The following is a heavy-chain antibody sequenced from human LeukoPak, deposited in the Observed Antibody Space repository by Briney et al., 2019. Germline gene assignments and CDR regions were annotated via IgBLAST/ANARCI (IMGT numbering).Heavy chain of an antibody. J-gene: IGHJ6*03. V-gene: IGHV3-7*01. CDR2: VKQDGSEK. CDR3: ARLSAYYYGSQFYYYMDV. CDR1: GFTFSSYW. D-gene: IGHD3-10*01. Sequence: GGSLRLSCAPSGFTFSSYWMSWVSQAPGKGLEWVANVKQDGSEKYSVDSVKGRLTISRDNAKNSVYLQMNSLRAEDTALYYCARLSAYYYGSQFYYYMDVWGKGTTVTVS.